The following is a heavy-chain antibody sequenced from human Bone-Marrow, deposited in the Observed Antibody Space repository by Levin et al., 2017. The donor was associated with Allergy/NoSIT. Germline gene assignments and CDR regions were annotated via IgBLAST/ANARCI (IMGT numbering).Heavy chain of an antibody. CDR2: IYPGDSDT. Sequence: KVSCKGSGYSFTSYWIGWVRQMPGKGLEWMGIIYPGDSDTRYSPSFQGQVTISADKSISTAYLQWSSLKASDTAMYYCARRAYYYDSSGYYYPRTDYFDYWGQGTLVTVSS. CDR3: ARRAYYYDSSGYYYPRTDYFDY. V-gene: IGHV5-51*01. J-gene: IGHJ4*02. D-gene: IGHD3-22*01. CDR1: GYSFTSYW.